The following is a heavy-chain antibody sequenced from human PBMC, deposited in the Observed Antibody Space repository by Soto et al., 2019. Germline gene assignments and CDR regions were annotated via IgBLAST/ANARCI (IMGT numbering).Heavy chain of an antibody. J-gene: IGHJ5*02. V-gene: IGHV4-39*01. CDR2: VSHSGTT. Sequence: QLQLQESGPGLVKPAGTLSLTCNVSGGSISGTSFSWGWIRQPPGKGLEWIGTVSHSGTTYYNPSLKTRVTIFEDTSKNHFSLKMSFVTASDTAVYYCVRHDVRAWGRIDPWGQGALVTVSS. D-gene: IGHD7-27*01. CDR1: GGSISGTSFS. CDR3: VRHDVRAWGRIDP.